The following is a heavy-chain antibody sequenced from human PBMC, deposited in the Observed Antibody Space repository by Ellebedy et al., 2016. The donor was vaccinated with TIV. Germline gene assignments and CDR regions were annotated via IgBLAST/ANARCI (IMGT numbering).Heavy chain of an antibody. D-gene: IGHD3-16*01. V-gene: IGHV4-4*02. CDR2: IYHSGST. CDR3: ARDFGGVSSSGMDV. Sequence: SETLYLTXAVSGGSISSSNWWSWVRQPPGKGLEWIGEIYHSGSTNYNPSLKSRVTISVDKSKNQFSLKLSSVTAADTAVYYCARDFGGVSSSGMDVWGQGTTVTVSS. CDR1: GGSISSSNW. J-gene: IGHJ6*02.